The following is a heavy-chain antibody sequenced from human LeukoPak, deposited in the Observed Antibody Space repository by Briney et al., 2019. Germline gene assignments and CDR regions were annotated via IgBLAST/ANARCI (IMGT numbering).Heavy chain of an antibody. CDR3: ARDRLWFGVDY. V-gene: IGHV4-61*02. D-gene: IGHD3-10*01. J-gene: IGHJ4*02. CDR2: IYTSGNT. Sequence: SETLSLTCTVSGWSISSGSCYWGWIRQPAGKGLEWIGRIYTSGNTNYNPSLKSRVTISLDTSKNQFSLKLTSVTAADMAVYYCARDRLWFGVDYWGQGTLLSVSS. CDR1: GWSISSGSCY.